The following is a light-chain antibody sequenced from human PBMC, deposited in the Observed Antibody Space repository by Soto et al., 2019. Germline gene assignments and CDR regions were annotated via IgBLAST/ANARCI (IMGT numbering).Light chain of an antibody. CDR3: VLYMGSGIDI. CDR2: NTN. J-gene: IGLJ2*01. Sequence: QTVVTQEPSFSVSPGGTVTLSCGLNSGSVSTTYYPSWYQQTPGQAPRTLIYNTNTRSSGVPDRFSGSILENKAALTITGAQADDESDYYCVLYMGSGIDIFGGGTKLTVL. CDR1: SGSVSTTYY. V-gene: IGLV8-61*01.